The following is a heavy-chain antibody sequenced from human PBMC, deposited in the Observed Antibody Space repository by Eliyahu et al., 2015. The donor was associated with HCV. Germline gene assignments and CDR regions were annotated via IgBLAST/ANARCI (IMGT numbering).Heavy chain of an antibody. Sequence: EVQLVESGGGLVQPGGSLRLSCAASGFTFSSYDMHWVRQATGKGLEWVSAIGTAGDTYYPGSVKGRFTISRENAKNSLYLQMNSLRAEDTAVYYCARDLKGDYDFPGSGMDVWGQGTTVTVSS. CDR1: GFTFSSYD. CDR3: ARDLKGDYDFPGSGMDV. D-gene: IGHD3-3*01. J-gene: IGHJ6*02. V-gene: IGHV3-13*01. CDR2: IGTAGDT.